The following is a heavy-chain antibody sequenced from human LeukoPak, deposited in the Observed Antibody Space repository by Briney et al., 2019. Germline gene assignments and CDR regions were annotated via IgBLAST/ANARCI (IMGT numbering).Heavy chain of an antibody. CDR2: IKEDGSEK. CDR1: RFTFSNYW. CDR3: ARDYGVAGLFDP. Sequence: PGGSLRLSCTASRFTFSNYWMSWVRQAPGKGLEWVANIKEDGSEKYYVDSVKGRFTISRDNAKNSPYLQMNSLRAEDTAVYYCARDYGVAGLFDPWGQGTLVTVSS. V-gene: IGHV3-7*01. D-gene: IGHD6-19*01. J-gene: IGHJ5*02.